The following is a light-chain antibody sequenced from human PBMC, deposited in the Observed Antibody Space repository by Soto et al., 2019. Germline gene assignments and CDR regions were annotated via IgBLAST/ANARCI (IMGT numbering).Light chain of an antibody. V-gene: IGLV1-40*01. J-gene: IGLJ2*01. CDR3: QSYESSLSGVV. Sequence: QSVLTQPPSVSGAPGQRVTISCTGSSSNIGAGYDVHWYQQLPGTAPKLLIYDNNNRPSGVPDRFSGSKSGTSASLAITGLQAEDEADYHCQSYESSLSGVVFGGGTQLTVL. CDR2: DNN. CDR1: SSNIGAGYD.